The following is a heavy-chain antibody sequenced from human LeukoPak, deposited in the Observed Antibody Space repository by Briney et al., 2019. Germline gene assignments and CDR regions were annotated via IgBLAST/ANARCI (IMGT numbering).Heavy chain of an antibody. CDR3: ARDSSEFRSLIPH. Sequence: SVKVSCTASGYTFTSYYMHWVRQAPGQGLEWMGGIIPIFGTAKYAQKFQGRVTITADESTSTAYMELRSLRSEDTAVYYCARDSSEFRSLIPHWGQGTLVTVSS. CDR1: GYTFTSYY. D-gene: IGHD2-21*01. V-gene: IGHV1-69*13. J-gene: IGHJ1*01. CDR2: IIPIFGTA.